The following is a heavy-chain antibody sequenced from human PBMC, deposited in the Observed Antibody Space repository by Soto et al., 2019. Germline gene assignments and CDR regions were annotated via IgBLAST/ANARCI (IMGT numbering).Heavy chain of an antibody. CDR2: IIPIFGTA. J-gene: IGHJ6*02. V-gene: IGHV1-69*01. CDR3: ATCSGGSCYPKTSRGIVDV. D-gene: IGHD2-15*01. CDR1: GGTFSSYA. Sequence: QVQLVQSGAEVKKPGSSVNVSCKASGGTFSSYAISWVRQAPGQGLEWMGGIIPIFGTANYAQKFQGRVTITADESTSTAYMELSSLRSEDTAVYYCATCSGGSCYPKTSRGIVDVWGQGTTVTVSS.